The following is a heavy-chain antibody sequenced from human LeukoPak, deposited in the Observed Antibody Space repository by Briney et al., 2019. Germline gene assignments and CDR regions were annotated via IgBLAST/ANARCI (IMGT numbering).Heavy chain of an antibody. CDR1: GYTFTDYS. J-gene: IGHJ4*02. CDR2: IDPNSGGT. CDR3: ARHNYGLNFDY. Sequence: ASVKVSCKASGYTFTDYSMHWVRQAPGQGLEWMGWIDPNSGGTNYAQKFQGRVTMTRGTSITTAYMELSRLRSDDTAVYYCARHNYGLNFDYWGQGTLVTVSS. V-gene: IGHV1-2*02. D-gene: IGHD4-11*01.